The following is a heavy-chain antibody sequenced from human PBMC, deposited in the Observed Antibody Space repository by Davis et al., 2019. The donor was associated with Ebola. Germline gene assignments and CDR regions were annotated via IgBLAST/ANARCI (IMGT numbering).Heavy chain of an antibody. CDR2: INIYSTSI. V-gene: IGHV3-48*02. J-gene: IGHJ4*02. CDR3: ARGGYYLDH. Sequence: GESLKISCAASGFTFTTWSMNWVRQTPGKGLEWLAYINIYSTSIMYADSVKGRLTITRDNARTSVFLQMNSLRDEDTAVYFCARGGYYLDHWGQGIPVSVSS. CDR1: GFTFTTWS.